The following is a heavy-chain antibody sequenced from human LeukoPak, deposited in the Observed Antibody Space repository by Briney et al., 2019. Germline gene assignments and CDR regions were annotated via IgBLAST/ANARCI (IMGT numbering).Heavy chain of an antibody. CDR3: AKDLAH. J-gene: IGHJ4*02. V-gene: IGHV3-30*02. CDR1: GFTFSSYG. Sequence: QPGGSLRLSCAASGFTFSSYGMHWFRQAPGKGLEWVAFIRYDGSNKYYADSVKGRFTISRDNSKNTLYLQINSLRAEDTAVYYCAKDLAHWGQGTLVTVSS. CDR2: IRYDGSNK.